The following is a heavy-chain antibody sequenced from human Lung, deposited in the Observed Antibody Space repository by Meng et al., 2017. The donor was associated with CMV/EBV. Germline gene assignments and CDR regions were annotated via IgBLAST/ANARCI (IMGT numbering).Heavy chain of an antibody. J-gene: IGHJ6*02. D-gene: IGHD3-10*01. CDR3: ARDLEWFGSGGYFGMDV. CDR1: GFTVSDNY. V-gene: IGHV3-66*02. Sequence: LTXXASGFTVSDNYMSWVRQAPGKGLEWVSVIYSGGSTYYADSVKGRFTISRDNSKNTLYLQMNSLRAEDTAVYYCARDLEWFGSGGYFGMDVWGQGTTVXVSS. CDR2: IYSGGST.